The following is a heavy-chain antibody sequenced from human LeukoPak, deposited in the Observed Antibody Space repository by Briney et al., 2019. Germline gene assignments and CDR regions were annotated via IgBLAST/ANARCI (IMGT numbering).Heavy chain of an antibody. CDR3: ATALRGGAARGYFDY. D-gene: IGHD6-25*01. CDR1: GGSFSGYY. J-gene: IGHJ4*02. CDR2: INHSGST. V-gene: IGHV4-34*01. Sequence: SSETLSLTCAVYGGSFSGYYWSWIRQPPGKGLEWIGEINHSGSTNYNPSLKSRVTISVDTSKNQFSLKLSSVTAADTAVYYCATALRGGAARGYFDYWGQGTLVTVSS.